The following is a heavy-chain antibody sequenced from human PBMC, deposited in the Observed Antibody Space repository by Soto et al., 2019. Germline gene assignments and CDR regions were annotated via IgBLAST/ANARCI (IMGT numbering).Heavy chain of an antibody. D-gene: IGHD5-12*01. J-gene: IGHJ6*02. Sequence: EVHMLESGGDLVQPGGSLRLSCTASGLTFSTYAMSWVRQAPGKGLEWVSAIGGSGFCGRTYYAYSVKGRFPISRDNAKDTVYLQMNSLRADDTAVYYCANSPGGLDGYNSDYYGMDVWGQGTTVTVSS. CDR3: ANSPGGLDGYNSDYYGMDV. CDR2: IGGSGFCGRT. V-gene: IGHV3-23*01. CDR1: GLTFSTYA.